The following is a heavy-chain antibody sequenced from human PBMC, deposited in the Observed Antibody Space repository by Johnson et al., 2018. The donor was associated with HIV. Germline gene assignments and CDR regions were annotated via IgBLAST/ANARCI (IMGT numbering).Heavy chain of an antibody. V-gene: IGHV3-30*02. CDR1: GFTFSNAW. D-gene: IGHD3-10*01. CDR2: IRYDGSNK. CDR3: AKNSAAFDI. Sequence: QMLLVESGGGLVKPGGSLRLSCAVSGFTFSNAWMTWVRQAPGKGLEWVAFIRYDGSNKYYADSVKGRFTISRDNSKNTLYLQMNSLRAEDTAVYYCAKNSAAFDIWGQGTMVTVSS. J-gene: IGHJ3*02.